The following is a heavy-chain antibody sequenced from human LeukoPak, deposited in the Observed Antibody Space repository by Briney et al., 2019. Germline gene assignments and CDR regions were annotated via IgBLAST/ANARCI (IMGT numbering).Heavy chain of an antibody. CDR3: ARVGSGIKRNWFDP. Sequence: SETLSLTCTVSGASISSYYWSWIRQPAGKGLQWIGRIYISGSTNYNPSLKSRVTISVDTSKNQFSLKLSSVTAADTAVYYCARVGSGIKRNWFDPWGQGTLVTVSS. V-gene: IGHV4-4*07. D-gene: IGHD3-10*01. J-gene: IGHJ5*02. CDR1: GASISSYY. CDR2: IYISGST.